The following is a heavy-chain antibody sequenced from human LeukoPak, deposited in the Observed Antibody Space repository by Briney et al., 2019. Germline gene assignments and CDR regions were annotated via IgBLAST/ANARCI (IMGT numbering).Heavy chain of an antibody. J-gene: IGHJ5*02. Sequence: SETLSLTCTVSGGSISPYFWSWIRQPPGKGLEWIGYISYTGHTNYNPSLKSRVTISSDTPKNHVSLQLASVTAGDTAVYFCARDDYRGVTNFDPWGQGTLVTVSS. CDR2: ISYTGHT. V-gene: IGHV4-59*01. CDR1: GGSISPYF. D-gene: IGHD3-10*01. CDR3: ARDDYRGVTNFDP.